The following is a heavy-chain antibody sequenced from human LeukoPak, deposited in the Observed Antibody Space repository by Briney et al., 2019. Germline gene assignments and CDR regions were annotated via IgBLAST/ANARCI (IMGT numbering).Heavy chain of an antibody. CDR3: ARGDEPAFDY. CDR2: ISSSSSTI. CDR1: GFTFSSYS. J-gene: IGHJ4*02. V-gene: IGHV3-48*01. Sequence: GGSLRLSCAASGFTFSSYSMNWVRQAPGKGLEWVSYISSSSSTIYYADSVKGRFTISRDNSKNTLYLQMNSLRAEDTAVYYCARGDEPAFDYWGQGTLVTVSS.